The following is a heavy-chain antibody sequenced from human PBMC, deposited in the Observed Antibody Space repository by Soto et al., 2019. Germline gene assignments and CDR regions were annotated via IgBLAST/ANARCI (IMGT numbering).Heavy chain of an antibody. D-gene: IGHD4-17*01. V-gene: IGHV3-30*18. Sequence: QVQLVESGGGVVQPGRSLRLSCAASGFTFSSYGMHWVRQAPGKGLEWVAVISYDGSNKYYADSAKGRFTISRDNSKNTLYLQMNSLRAEDTAVYYCAKDPYGDAYWYFDLWGRGTLVTVSS. CDR1: GFTFSSYG. CDR2: ISYDGSNK. CDR3: AKDPYGDAYWYFDL. J-gene: IGHJ2*01.